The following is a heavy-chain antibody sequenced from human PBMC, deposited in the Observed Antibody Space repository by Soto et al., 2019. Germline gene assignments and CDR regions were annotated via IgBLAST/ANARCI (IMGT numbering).Heavy chain of an antibody. CDR1: GYTFTGYY. CDR3: ATLSGWPDY. V-gene: IGHV1-8*02. Sequence: ASVKVSCKASGYTFTGYYMHWVRQAPGQGLEWMGWINPNSGNTGYAQKFQGRVTMTRNTSISTAYMELSSLRSEDTAVYYCATLSGWPDYWGQGTLVTVSS. J-gene: IGHJ4*02. CDR2: INPNSGNT. D-gene: IGHD6-19*01.